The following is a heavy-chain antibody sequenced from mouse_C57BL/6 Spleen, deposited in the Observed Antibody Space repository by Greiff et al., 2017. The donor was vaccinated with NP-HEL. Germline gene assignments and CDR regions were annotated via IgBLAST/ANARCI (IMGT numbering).Heavy chain of an antibody. CDR1: GFTFSSYA. D-gene: IGHD1-1*01. CDR2: ISDGGSYT. J-gene: IGHJ2*01. CDR3: ARDHYYGSSYDYFDY. Sequence: EVQGVESGGGLVKPGGSLKLSCAASGFTFSSYAMSWVRQTPEKRLEWVATISDGGSYTYYPDNVKGRFTISRDNAKNNLYLQMSHLKSEDTAMYYCARDHYYGSSYDYFDYWGQGTTLTVSS. V-gene: IGHV5-4*01.